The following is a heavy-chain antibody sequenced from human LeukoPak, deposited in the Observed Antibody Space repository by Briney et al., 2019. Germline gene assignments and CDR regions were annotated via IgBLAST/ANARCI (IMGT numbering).Heavy chain of an antibody. J-gene: IGHJ6*02. V-gene: IGHV1-18*01. D-gene: IGHD3-16*02. CDR3: ARVSDYYYSYRMDV. Sequence: ASVKVSCKASGYTFTSYGISWVRQAPGQGLEWMGWINTYNGNTDYGQKFQGRLTMTRETSTSTAYMELRSLRSDDTAMYYCARVSDYYYSYRMDVWGQGTTVTVSS. CDR2: INTYNGNT. CDR1: GYTFTSYG.